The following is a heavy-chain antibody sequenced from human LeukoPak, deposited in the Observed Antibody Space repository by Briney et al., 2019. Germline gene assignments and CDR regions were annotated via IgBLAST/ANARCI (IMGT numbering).Heavy chain of an antibody. J-gene: IGHJ4*02. CDR2: INQNGGQS. Sequence: GGSLRLSCAASEFTFSSYSMNWVRQAPGKGLEWVADINQNGGQSYYVDSVKGRFTLSRDNAKNSLFLQLNSLRAEDTAVYYCVKNSGWYCLDYWGQGITVIVSS. V-gene: IGHV3-7*03. CDR1: EFTFSSYS. D-gene: IGHD6-13*01. CDR3: VKNSGWYCLDY.